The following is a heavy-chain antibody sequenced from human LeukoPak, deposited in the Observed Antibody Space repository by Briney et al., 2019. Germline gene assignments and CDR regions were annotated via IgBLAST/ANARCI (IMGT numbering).Heavy chain of an antibody. J-gene: IGHJ4*02. Sequence: PGGSLRLSCAASGFTFSSYSMNWVRQAPGKGLEWVSSISSSGSYIYYADSVRGRFTISRDNAKNSLYLQMNSLRAEDTAVYYCARVFSGSYYFDYWGQGTLVTVSS. CDR3: ARVFSGSYYFDY. D-gene: IGHD3-10*01. CDR1: GFTFSSYS. CDR2: ISSSGSYI. V-gene: IGHV3-21*01.